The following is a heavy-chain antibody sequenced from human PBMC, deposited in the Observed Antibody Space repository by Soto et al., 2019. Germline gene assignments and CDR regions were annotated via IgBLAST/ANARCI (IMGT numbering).Heavy chain of an antibody. J-gene: IGHJ4*02. CDR2: IYPSDSDT. CDR1: GYNFAGYW. Sequence: GESLKISCKGSGYNFAGYWIAWVRQMPGKGLELMGIIYPSDSDTRYRPSFQSQVTISADKSISSAYLQWSSLRASDTAMYYCARHRKYSSSYVWGQGXLVTVSS. D-gene: IGHD6-6*01. CDR3: ARHRKYSSSYV. V-gene: IGHV5-51*01.